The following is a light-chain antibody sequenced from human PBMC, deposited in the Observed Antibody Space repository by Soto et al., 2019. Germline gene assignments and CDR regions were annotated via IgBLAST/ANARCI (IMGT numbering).Light chain of an antibody. Sequence: AIRMTQSPSSLSASTGDRVTITCRASQGISSYLAWYQQKPGKAPKLLIYAASTLQSGVPSRFSGSGSGTDFTLTISFLQSEDVATYYCQQYYSYPRTFGQGTKVEIK. CDR2: AAS. J-gene: IGKJ1*01. V-gene: IGKV1-8*01. CDR3: QQYYSYPRT. CDR1: QGISSY.